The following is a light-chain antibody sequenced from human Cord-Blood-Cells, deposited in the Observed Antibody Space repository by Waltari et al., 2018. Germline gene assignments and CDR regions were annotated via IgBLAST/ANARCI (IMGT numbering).Light chain of an antibody. V-gene: IGKV1-9*01. CDR3: QQLNSYPLT. J-gene: IGKJ4*01. CDR1: QGISSY. CDR2: AAS. Sequence: IQLTQSPSFLSASVGDRVTITCLASQGISSYLAWYQQKPGRAPKLLIYAASNLRSGVPSRFSGSGSGTGFTLTIISLQPADFATYYCQQLNSYPLTFGGGTKVEIK.